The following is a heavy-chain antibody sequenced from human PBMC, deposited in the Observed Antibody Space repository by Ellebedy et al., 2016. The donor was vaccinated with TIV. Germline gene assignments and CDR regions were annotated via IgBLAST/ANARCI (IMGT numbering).Heavy chain of an antibody. J-gene: IGHJ4*02. CDR3: ARISTCIGGTCYPDY. CDR2: ISSASSNI. D-gene: IGHD2-15*01. V-gene: IGHV3-21*01. CDR1: GFTFKSFI. Sequence: GESLKISXTASGFTFKSFIINWVRQAPGKGLEWVSSISSASSNIYYADSVKGRFSISRDNTKNSVYLQMNSLRVEDTAVYYCARISTCIGGTCYPDYWGQGTLVTVSS.